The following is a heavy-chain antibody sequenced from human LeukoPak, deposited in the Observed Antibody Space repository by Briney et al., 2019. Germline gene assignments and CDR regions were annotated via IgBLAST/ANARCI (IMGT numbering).Heavy chain of an antibody. V-gene: IGHV3-30*04. D-gene: IGHD2-2*02. Sequence: PGGSLRLSCAASGFTFSSYAMHWVRQAPGKGLEWVAVISYDGNNKYYADSVKGRFTISRDNSKNTVYLQMNSLRAEDTAVYYCARDIPYYYYGMDVWGQGTTVTVSS. CDR1: GFTFSSYA. J-gene: IGHJ6*02. CDR3: ARDIPYYYYGMDV. CDR2: ISYDGNNK.